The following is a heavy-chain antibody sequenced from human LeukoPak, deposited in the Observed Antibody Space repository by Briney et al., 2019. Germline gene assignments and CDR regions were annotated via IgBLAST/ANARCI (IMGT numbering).Heavy chain of an antibody. D-gene: IGHD3-16*01. CDR2: IYPGDSDT. V-gene: IGHV5-51*01. J-gene: IGHJ4*02. CDR3: VRSANQGGVWV. Sequence: PGESLKISCKGSGYNFTSYWIGWVRQMPGKGLEWMGIIYPGDSDTRYSPSFQGQVTISADKSISTAYLLRSSLKASDTAMYYCVRSANQGGVWVWGQGTLVTVSS. CDR1: GYNFTSYW.